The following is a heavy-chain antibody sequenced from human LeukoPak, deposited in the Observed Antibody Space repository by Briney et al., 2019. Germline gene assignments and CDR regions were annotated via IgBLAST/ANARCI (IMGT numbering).Heavy chain of an antibody. D-gene: IGHD3-10*01. J-gene: IGHJ3*02. CDR1: GFTFSGCE. V-gene: IGHV3-48*03. CDR3: ARVATMVRVPLDALDI. Sequence: QPGGSLRLSCAISGFTFSGCELTWVRQAPGKGLEWISYISRSGNTIYYADSVKGRFTTSRDSAKNSLYLQMNSLRVEDTAVYYCARVATMVRVPLDALDIWGQGTMVSVSS. CDR2: ISRSGNTI.